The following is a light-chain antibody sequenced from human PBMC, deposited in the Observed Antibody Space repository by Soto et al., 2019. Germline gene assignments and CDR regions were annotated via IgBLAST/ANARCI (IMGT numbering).Light chain of an antibody. V-gene: IGKV3D-20*01. Sequence: EILFTQSPATLSLSPGGRAPPSCGASQSVGTSYLAWYQQKPGLAPRLLIYDASSRATGISDRFSGSGSGTDFTLTISRLEPEDFAVYYCQQYGSSPHTFGQGTRLEIK. J-gene: IGKJ5*01. CDR2: DAS. CDR1: QSVGTSY. CDR3: QQYGSSPHT.